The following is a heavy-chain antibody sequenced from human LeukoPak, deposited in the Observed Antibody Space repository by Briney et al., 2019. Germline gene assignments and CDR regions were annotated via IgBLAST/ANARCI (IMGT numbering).Heavy chain of an antibody. CDR2: INPNSGGT. V-gene: IGHV1-2*02. D-gene: IGHD2-2*01. Sequence: ASVKVSCKASGYTFTRYYMHWVRQAPGQGLEWMGWINPNSGGTNYAQKFQGRVNMTRDTSISTAYMEVGRLRSDDTAVYYCARVFYAKDIVVVPAYYYYYLDVWGKGTTVTVSS. CDR1: GYTFTRYY. J-gene: IGHJ6*03. CDR3: ARVFYAKDIVVVPAYYYYYLDV.